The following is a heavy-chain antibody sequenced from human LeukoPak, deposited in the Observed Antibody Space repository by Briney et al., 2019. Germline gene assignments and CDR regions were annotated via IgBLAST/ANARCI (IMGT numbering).Heavy chain of an antibody. CDR1: GFTFSRYW. CDR2: IKEDGSQK. V-gene: IGHV3-7*01. CDR3: ARDDRSTRSSFGLDAYDV. Sequence: PGGSLRLSCAASGFTFSRYWMTWVRQAPGKGLEWVANIKEDGSQKYYVDSVKGRFTIPRDNAKGSLYLQMNSLRAEDTAVYYCARDDRSTRSSFGLDAYDVWGQGTMATVSS. D-gene: IGHD6-6*01. J-gene: IGHJ3*01.